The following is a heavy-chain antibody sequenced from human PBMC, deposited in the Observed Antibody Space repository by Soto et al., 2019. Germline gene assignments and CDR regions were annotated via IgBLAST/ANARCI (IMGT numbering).Heavy chain of an antibody. Sequence: PSETLSLTCAVYGGSFSGYYWSWIRQPPGKGLEWIGEINHSGSTNYNPSLKSRVTISVDTSKNQFSLKLSSVTAADTAVYYCARAAPRYCSGGSCYSGRAYWGQGTLVTVSS. D-gene: IGHD2-15*01. J-gene: IGHJ4*02. V-gene: IGHV4-34*01. CDR2: INHSGST. CDR1: GGSFSGYY. CDR3: ARAAPRYCSGGSCYSGRAY.